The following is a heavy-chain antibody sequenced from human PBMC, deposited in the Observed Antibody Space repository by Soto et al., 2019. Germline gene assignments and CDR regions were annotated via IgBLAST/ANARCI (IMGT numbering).Heavy chain of an antibody. CDR2: INAGNGNT. D-gene: IGHD5-18*01. CDR3: ARVGYADTDAFDI. CDR1: GYTFTSYA. V-gene: IGHV1-3*01. J-gene: IGHJ3*02. Sequence: VKVSCKASGYTFTSYAMHWVRQAPGQRLEWMGWINAGNGNTKYSQKFQGRVTITRDTSASTAYMELSSLRSEDTAVYYCARVGYADTDAFDIWGQGTMVTVSS.